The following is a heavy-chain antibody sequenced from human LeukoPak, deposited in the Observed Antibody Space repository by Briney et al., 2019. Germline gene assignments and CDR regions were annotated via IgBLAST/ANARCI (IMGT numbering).Heavy chain of an antibody. J-gene: IGHJ4*02. CDR3: ASFQWLDYFDY. V-gene: IGHV4-61*01. D-gene: IGHD6-19*01. Sequence: SETLSLTCTVSGGSVSSGSYYWSWIRQPPGKGLEWIGYIYYSGSTNYNPSLKSRVTISVDTSKNQFSLKLSSVTAADTAVYYCASFQWLDYFDYWGREPWSPSPQ. CDR1: GGSVSSGSYY. CDR2: IYYSGST.